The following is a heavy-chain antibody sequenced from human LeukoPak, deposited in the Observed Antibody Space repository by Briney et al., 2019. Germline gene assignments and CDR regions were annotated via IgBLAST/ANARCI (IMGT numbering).Heavy chain of an antibody. CDR3: VRGVPGVYFYYYMDV. D-gene: IGHD2-8*01. CDR2: INPNSGGT. V-gene: IGHV1-2*02. Sequence: ASVKVSCKASGYTFTGYYMHWVRQAPGQGLEWMGWINPNSGGTNYAQKFQGRVTMTRDTSISTAYMELSSLRPEDMAVYYCVRGVPGVYFYYYMDVWGKGTTVTVSS. J-gene: IGHJ6*03. CDR1: GYTFTGYY.